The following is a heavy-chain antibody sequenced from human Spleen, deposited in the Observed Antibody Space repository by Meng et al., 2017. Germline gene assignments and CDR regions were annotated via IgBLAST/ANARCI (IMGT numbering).Heavy chain of an antibody. Sequence: GESLKISCAASGFTFSDYYMSWIRQAPGKGLEWVSYISSSGSTIYYADSVKGRFTISRDNAKNSLYLQMNSLRAEDTAVYYCARAEDIVLMVYAVSIGYWGQGTLVTVSS. CDR1: GFTFSDYY. CDR2: ISSSGSTI. J-gene: IGHJ4*02. CDR3: ARAEDIVLMVYAVSIGY. D-gene: IGHD2-8*01. V-gene: IGHV3-11*01.